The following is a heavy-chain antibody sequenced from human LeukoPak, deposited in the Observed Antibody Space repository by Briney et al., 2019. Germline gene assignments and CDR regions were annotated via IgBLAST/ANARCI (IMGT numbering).Heavy chain of an antibody. CDR3: ATDHYGVGYFDY. CDR1: GGSISSYY. V-gene: IGHV4-59*01. CDR2: IYYSGST. J-gene: IGHJ4*02. D-gene: IGHD4-17*01. Sequence: SETLSLTCTVSGGSISSYYWSWIRQPPGKGLEWIGYIYYSGSTNYNPSLKSRVTISVDTSKNQFSLKLSSVTAADTVVYYCATDHYGVGYFDYWGQGTLVTVSS.